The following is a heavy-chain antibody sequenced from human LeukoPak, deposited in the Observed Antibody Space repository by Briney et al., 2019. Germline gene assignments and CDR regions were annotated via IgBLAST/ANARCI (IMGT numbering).Heavy chain of an antibody. CDR2: IDIAGDT. CDR1: GFTLSNYD. Sequence: GGSLRLSCAASGFTLSNYDMHWVRQGTGEGLEWVSGIDIAGDTYYPGSVRGRFTISRENAENSLYLQMNSLRAGDTGVYYCARTTVTSGPYWYFDLRGRGTLVTVS. CDR3: ARTTVTSGPYWYFDL. D-gene: IGHD4-17*01. V-gene: IGHV3-13*01. J-gene: IGHJ2*01.